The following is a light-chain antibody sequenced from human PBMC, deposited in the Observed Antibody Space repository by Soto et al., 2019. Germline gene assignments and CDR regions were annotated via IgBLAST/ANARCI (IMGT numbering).Light chain of an antibody. V-gene: IGKV1-33*01. Sequence: DIQMTQSTSSLSASVGDRVTITCQASQDISNYLNWYQQKPGKAPKLLIYDASNLETGVPSRFSGSGSGTDFTFTISSLQPEDIATYYCQQYDNLPWYTFGQGTKLEIK. CDR3: QQYDNLPWYT. CDR1: QDISNY. CDR2: DAS. J-gene: IGKJ2*01.